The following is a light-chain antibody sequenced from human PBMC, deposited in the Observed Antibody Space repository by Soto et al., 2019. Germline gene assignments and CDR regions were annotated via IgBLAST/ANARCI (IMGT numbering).Light chain of an antibody. CDR1: QNVYNN. J-gene: IGKJ4*01. Sequence: EIVMPQSPATLSVSPGEGATLSCKASQNVYNNLAWYQQRPGQPPRLLIYDASTRATGISARFSGSGYGTEFTLCISSLQSEYFAVYYCQQCRNWPLTFGGGNKVVIK. CDR2: DAS. V-gene: IGKV3-15*01. CDR3: QQCRNWPLT.